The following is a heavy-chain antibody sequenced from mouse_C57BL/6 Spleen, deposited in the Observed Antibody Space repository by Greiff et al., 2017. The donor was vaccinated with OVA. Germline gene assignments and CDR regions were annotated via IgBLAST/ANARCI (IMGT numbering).Heavy chain of an antibody. Sequence: VQLQQPGAELVKPGASVKLSCKASGYTFTSYWMQWVKQRPGQGLEWIGEIDPSDSSTNYNQKFKGKATLTVDTSSSTAYMQLSSLTSEDSAVYYCARTLETYDHFDYWGQGTTLTVSS. CDR3: ARTLETYDHFDY. CDR2: IDPSDSST. CDR1: GYTFTSYW. V-gene: IGHV1-50*01. D-gene: IGHD2-3*01. J-gene: IGHJ2*01.